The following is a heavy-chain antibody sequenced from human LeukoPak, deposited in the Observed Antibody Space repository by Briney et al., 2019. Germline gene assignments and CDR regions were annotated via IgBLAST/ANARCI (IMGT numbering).Heavy chain of an antibody. J-gene: IGHJ6*02. D-gene: IGHD6-19*01. V-gene: IGHV3-21*01. CDR1: GFTVSSYS. Sequence: AGGSLRLSCAASGFTVSSYSMNWVRQAPGKGLEWVSSISSIRSYIYYADSVKGRFTISRDNAKNSLYLQMNSLRAEDTAVYYCARVQDSSGWYGDYYYYYGMDVWGQGTTVTVSS. CDR3: ARVQDSSGWYGDYYYYYGMDV. CDR2: ISSIRSYI.